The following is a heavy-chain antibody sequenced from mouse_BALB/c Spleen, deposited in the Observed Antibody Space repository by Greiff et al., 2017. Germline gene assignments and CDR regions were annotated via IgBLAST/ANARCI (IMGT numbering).Heavy chain of an antibody. CDR1: GFAFSSYD. D-gene: IGHD1-1*01. CDR3: ARQEIYYYGSSFYAMDY. CDR2: ISSGGGST. J-gene: IGHJ4*01. Sequence: DVKLVESGGGLVKPGGSLKLSCAASGFAFSSYDMSWVRQTPEKRLEWVAYISSGGGSTYYPDTVKGRFTISRDNAKNTLYLQMSSLKSEDTAMYYCARQEIYYYGSSFYAMDYWGQGTSVTVSS. V-gene: IGHV5-12-1*01.